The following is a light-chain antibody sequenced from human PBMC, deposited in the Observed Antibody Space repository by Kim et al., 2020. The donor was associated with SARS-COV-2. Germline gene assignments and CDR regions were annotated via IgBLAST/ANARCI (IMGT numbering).Light chain of an antibody. Sequence: YELTQPPSVSVSPGQTASITCSGDKLGDKYACWYQQKPGQSPVLVIYQDSKRHSGIPERLSGSNTGNTATLTISGTQAMDEADYYCQAWDSSTIVVFGGGTQLTVL. V-gene: IGLV3-1*01. CDR1: KLGDKY. CDR2: QDS. CDR3: QAWDSSTIVV. J-gene: IGLJ2*01.